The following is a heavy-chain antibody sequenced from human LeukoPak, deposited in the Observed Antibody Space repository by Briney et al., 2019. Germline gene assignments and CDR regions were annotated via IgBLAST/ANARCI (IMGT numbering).Heavy chain of an antibody. CDR1: GGSISSSDFY. CDR2: IFATEST. Sequence: PSETLSLTCTVSGGSISSSDFYWGWIRQPPGKGLEWIGRIFATESTDYNPSLKSRVTMSADTSKNQFSLRLASVTAADTAVYYCVKDRGAVAGDNWFEYWGRGILVTVSS. CDR3: VKDRGAVAGDNWFEY. D-gene: IGHD6-19*01. J-gene: IGHJ5*01. V-gene: IGHV4-39*07.